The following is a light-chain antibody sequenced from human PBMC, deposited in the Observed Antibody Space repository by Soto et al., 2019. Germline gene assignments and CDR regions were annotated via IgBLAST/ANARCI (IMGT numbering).Light chain of an antibody. CDR3: GTWDSSLSAGG. CDR1: SSDVGGYDY. V-gene: IGLV2-8*01. J-gene: IGLJ3*02. CDR2: EFE. Sequence: QSALTQPPSASGSPGQSVTISCTGTSSDVGGYDYVSWYQQHPGKAPKLMIYEFEKRPSGIPDRFSGSKSGTSATLGITGLQTGDEADYYCGTWDSSLSAGGFGGGTKVTVL.